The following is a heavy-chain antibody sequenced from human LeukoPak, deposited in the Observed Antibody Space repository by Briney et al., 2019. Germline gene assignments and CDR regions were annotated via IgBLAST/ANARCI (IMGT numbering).Heavy chain of an antibody. D-gene: IGHD2-2*01. Sequence: SETLSLTCAVYGGSFSGYCWSWIRQPPGKGLEWIGEINHSGSTNYNPSLKSRVTISVDTSKNQFSLKLSSVTAADTAVYYCAMLNVVPAATNFDYWGQGTLVTVSS. CDR3: AMLNVVPAATNFDY. CDR1: GGSFSGYC. V-gene: IGHV4-34*01. CDR2: INHSGST. J-gene: IGHJ4*02.